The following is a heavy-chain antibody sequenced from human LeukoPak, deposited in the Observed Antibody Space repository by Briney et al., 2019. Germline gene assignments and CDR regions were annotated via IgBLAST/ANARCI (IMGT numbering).Heavy chain of an antibody. CDR3: ARVGSYSIYFDY. Sequence: GGSLRLSCAASGFTFSDYYMSWIRQAPGKGLELVSYISSSGSTIYYADSVKGRFNISGDNAKNSVYLQMNSLRPEDTAVYYRARVGSYSIYFDYWGQGILVTVSS. V-gene: IGHV3-11*04. D-gene: IGHD1-26*01. J-gene: IGHJ4*02. CDR2: ISSSGSTI. CDR1: GFTFSDYY.